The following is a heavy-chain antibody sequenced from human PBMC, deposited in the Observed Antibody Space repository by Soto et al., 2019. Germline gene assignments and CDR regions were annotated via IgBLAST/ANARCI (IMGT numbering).Heavy chain of an antibody. CDR1: GGSISSYY. D-gene: IGHD2-21*02. CDR2: MYNTGST. CDR3: ARDLWGYCGTDCYPLDV. J-gene: IGHJ6*02. Sequence: SETLSLTCTVSGGSISSYYWSWIRQTPGKGLEWIGYMYNTGSTVYNPSLKSRVTISVDTSKNQFSLKLNAVTTADTAVYYCARDLWGYCGTDCYPLDVWGQGTTVTVSS. V-gene: IGHV4-59*01.